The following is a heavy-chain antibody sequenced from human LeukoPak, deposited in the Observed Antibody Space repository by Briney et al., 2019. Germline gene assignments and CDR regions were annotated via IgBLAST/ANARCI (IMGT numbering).Heavy chain of an antibody. Sequence: GGSLRLSCAASGFTFSSYAMSWVRQAPGKGLEWVSAISGSGGSTYYADSVKGRFTISRDNSKNALYLQMKRLRTEDTAVYYCAKGGGGVLASWGQGTLVTVSS. D-gene: IGHD3-16*01. J-gene: IGHJ4*02. V-gene: IGHV3-23*01. CDR2: ISGSGGST. CDR3: AKGGGGVLAS. CDR1: GFTFSSYA.